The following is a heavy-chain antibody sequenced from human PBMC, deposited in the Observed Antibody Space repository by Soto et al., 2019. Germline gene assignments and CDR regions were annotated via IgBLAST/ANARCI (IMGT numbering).Heavy chain of an antibody. J-gene: IGHJ6*02. CDR1: GYSFTTYG. Sequence: QVQLVQSGGEVKKPGASVKVSCKTSGYSFTTYGISWVRQAPGQGLEWMGWISAYNGNTNYAQKLQDRVTMTTDTAPSTAYMELRSLRSDDTAVYYCAREGPAPYYYYGMDVWGQGSPVTVSS. CDR2: ISAYNGNT. V-gene: IGHV1-18*01. CDR3: AREGPAPYYYYGMDV.